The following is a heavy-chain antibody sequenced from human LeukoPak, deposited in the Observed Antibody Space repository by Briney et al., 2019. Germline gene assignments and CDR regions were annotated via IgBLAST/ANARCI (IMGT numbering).Heavy chain of an antibody. D-gene: IGHD1-26*01. Sequence: SETLSLTCTVSGGSFNSGSYYWNWIRQPPGKGLEWIGYIYYSGSTNYNPSLKSRVTISVDTSKNQFSLKLSSVTAADTAVYYCARAAYSGSYHSDYWGQGTLVTVSS. CDR3: ARAAYSGSYHSDY. J-gene: IGHJ4*02. CDR2: IYYSGST. V-gene: IGHV4-61*01. CDR1: GGSFNSGSYY.